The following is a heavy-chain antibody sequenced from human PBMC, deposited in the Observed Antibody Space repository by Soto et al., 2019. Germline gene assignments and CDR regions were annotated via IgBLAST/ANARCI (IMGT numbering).Heavy chain of an antibody. D-gene: IGHD5-18*01. CDR1: GFTFSSYA. J-gene: IGHJ3*02. CDR3: AKDFGYTYGYDAFNI. CDR2: ISGSGGST. Sequence: EVQLLESGGGSVQPGGSLRLSCAASGFTFSSYAMSWVRQAPGKGLEWVSGISGSGGSTYCVDSVKGRFTISRDNSKNTLCLQMNSLTAVDTAVYYCAKDFGYTYGYDAFNIWGQGTMVTVSS. V-gene: IGHV3-23*01.